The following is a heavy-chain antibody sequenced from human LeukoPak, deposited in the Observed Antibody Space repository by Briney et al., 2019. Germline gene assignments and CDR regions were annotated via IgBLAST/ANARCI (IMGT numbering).Heavy chain of an antibody. V-gene: IGHV4-59*01. CDR2: IYYSGST. CDR1: GGSISSYY. CDR3: ARAVAGRLYYYYMDV. Sequence: SETLSLTCTVSGGSISSYYWSWIRQPPGKGLEWIGYIYYSGSTNYNPSLKSRVTISVDTSKNQFSLKLSSVTAADTAVYYCARAVAGRLYYYYMDVWGKGTTVTVSS. D-gene: IGHD6-19*01. J-gene: IGHJ6*03.